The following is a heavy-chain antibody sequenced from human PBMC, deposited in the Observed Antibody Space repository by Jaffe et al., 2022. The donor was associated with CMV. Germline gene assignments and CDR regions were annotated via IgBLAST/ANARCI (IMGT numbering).Heavy chain of an antibody. CDR1: GFTFSSYS. J-gene: IGHJ2*01. D-gene: IGHD2-8*02. CDR2: ISSSSSTI. Sequence: EVQLVESGGGLVQPGGSLRLSCAASGFTFSSYSMNWVRQAPGKGLEWVSYISSSSSTIYYADSVKGRFTISRDNAKNSLYLQMNSLRDEDTAVYYCASPGLTGMAWYFDLWGRGTLVTVSS. CDR3: ASPGLTGMAWYFDL. V-gene: IGHV3-48*02.